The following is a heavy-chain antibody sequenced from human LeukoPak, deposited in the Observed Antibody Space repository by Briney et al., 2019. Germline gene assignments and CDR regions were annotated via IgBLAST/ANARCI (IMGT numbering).Heavy chain of an antibody. CDR2: ISSSGSYM. CDR3: ARDPVLRFLEWLFPQNFDY. J-gene: IGHJ4*02. Sequence: GGSLRLSCAASGSTFSNYTMNGVRQAPGKGLEWVSSISSSGSYMFYADSVKGRFTISRDNAKKSLYLQMNSLRVEDTAVYYCARDPVLRFLEWLFPQNFDYWGQGTLVTVSS. V-gene: IGHV3-21*01. D-gene: IGHD3-3*01. CDR1: GSTFSNYT.